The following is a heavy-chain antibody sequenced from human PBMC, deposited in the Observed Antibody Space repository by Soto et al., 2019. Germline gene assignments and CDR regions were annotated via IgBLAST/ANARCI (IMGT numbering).Heavy chain of an antibody. CDR2: INPSGGST. V-gene: IGHV1-46*01. CDR3: ARTYCSSTSCYTGDYYYYYGMDV. CDR1: GYTFTSYY. Sequence: AAVKVSCKASGYTFTSYYMHWVRQAPGQGLEWMGIINPSGGSTSYAQKFQGRVTMTRDTSTSTVYMELSSLRSEDTAVYYCARTYCSSTSCYTGDYYYYYGMDVWGQGTTVTVS. D-gene: IGHD2-2*02. J-gene: IGHJ6*02.